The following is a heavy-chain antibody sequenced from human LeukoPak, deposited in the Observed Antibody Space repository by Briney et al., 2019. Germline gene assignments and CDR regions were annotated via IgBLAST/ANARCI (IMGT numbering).Heavy chain of an antibody. Sequence: SQTLSLTCSVSGATITSGSSYWSWNRQHPGTGLEWIGYISYSGTTYYTPSLKSRMTISIDTSENQFSLKLSSVTAADTAVYLCARANGRPGYRWFDPWGQGTLVTVSS. V-gene: IGHV4-31*03. CDR1: GATITSGSSY. CDR3: ARANGRPGYRWFDP. CDR2: ISYSGTT. J-gene: IGHJ5*02. D-gene: IGHD1-1*01.